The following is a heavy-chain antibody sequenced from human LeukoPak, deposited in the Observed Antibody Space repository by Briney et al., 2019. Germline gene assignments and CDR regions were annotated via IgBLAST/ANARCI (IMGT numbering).Heavy chain of an antibody. D-gene: IGHD2-2*01. J-gene: IGHJ6*02. CDR2: ISWDGGST. V-gene: IGHV3-43*01. CDR3: AKTIPKGYCSSTSCYYYYYGMDV. CDR1: GFTFDDYT. Sequence: GGSLRLSCAASGFTFDDYTMHWVRQAPGKGLEWVSLISWDGGSTYYADSVKGRFTISRDNSKNSLYLQMNSLRTEDTALYYCAKTIPKGYCSSTSCYYYYYGMDVWGQGTTVTVSS.